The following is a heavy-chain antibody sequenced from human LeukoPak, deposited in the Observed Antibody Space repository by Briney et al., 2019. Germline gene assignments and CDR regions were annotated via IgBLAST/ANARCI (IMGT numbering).Heavy chain of an antibody. Sequence: GGSLRLSCAASGFTFSSYSMNWVRQAPGKGLEWVSSISSSTYTYYADSVKGRFTISRDNAKNSLYLQMDSLRAEDTAVYYCARGGRSTYFDWSSDYWGQGTLVTVSS. V-gene: IGHV3-21*01. CDR2: ISSSTYT. CDR3: ARGGRSTYFDWSSDY. J-gene: IGHJ4*02. D-gene: IGHD3-9*01. CDR1: GFTFSSYS.